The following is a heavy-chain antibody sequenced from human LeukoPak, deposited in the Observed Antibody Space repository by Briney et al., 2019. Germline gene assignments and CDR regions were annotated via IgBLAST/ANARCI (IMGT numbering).Heavy chain of an antibody. Sequence: GESLKISCKGSGYSFTSYWIGWVRQMPGKGLEWMGIIYPGDSDTRYSPSFQGQVTISADKSISTAYLQWSSLKAPDTAMYYCATYYDSSGYPSGVGGMDVWGQGTTVTVSS. V-gene: IGHV5-51*01. D-gene: IGHD3-22*01. CDR3: ATYYDSSGYPSGVGGMDV. CDR2: IYPGDSDT. CDR1: GYSFTSYW. J-gene: IGHJ6*02.